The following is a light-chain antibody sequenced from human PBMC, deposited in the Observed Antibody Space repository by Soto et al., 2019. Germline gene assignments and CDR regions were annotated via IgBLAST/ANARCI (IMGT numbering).Light chain of an antibody. Sequence: DLQMTQSPTSLSASVGDRVTITCRASQDIRNFVAWYQQKPGKPPKLLIYAASTLQSGVPSRFSGSGSGTDFTLTINSLQPEDVATYSCQKYSSVPVFGPGTKVEIK. CDR3: QKYSSVPV. CDR1: QDIRNF. V-gene: IGKV1-27*01. J-gene: IGKJ3*01. CDR2: AAS.